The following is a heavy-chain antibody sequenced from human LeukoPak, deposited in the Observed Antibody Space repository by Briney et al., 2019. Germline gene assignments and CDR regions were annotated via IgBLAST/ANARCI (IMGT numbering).Heavy chain of an antibody. CDR3: ARRRGSSSWYYFDY. J-gene: IGHJ4*02. D-gene: IGHD6-13*01. V-gene: IGHV3-53*01. Sequence: GGSLRLSCAASGFTVSSNYMSWVRQAPGKGLEWVSVIYSGGSTYYADSVKGRFTISRDNAKNSLYLQMNSLRAEDTAVYYCARRRGSSSWYYFDYWGQGTLVTVSS. CDR1: GFTVSSNY. CDR2: IYSGGST.